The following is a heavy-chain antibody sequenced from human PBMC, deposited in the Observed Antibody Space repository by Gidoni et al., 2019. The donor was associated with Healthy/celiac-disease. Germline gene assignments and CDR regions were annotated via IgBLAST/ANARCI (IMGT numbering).Heavy chain of an antibody. V-gene: IGHV4-34*01. Sequence: QVQLQQWGAGLLKPSETLSLTCSVYGGSFSGYYWSWTRQTPGKGQEWIGEINHSVSTNYNPSRKSRVTISVDTSKNQFSLKLSSVTAADTAVYYCARKNYYDSSGDGYFDYWGQGTLVTVAS. CDR1: GGSFSGYY. CDR2: INHSVST. D-gene: IGHD3-22*01. J-gene: IGHJ4*02. CDR3: ARKNYYDSSGDGYFDY.